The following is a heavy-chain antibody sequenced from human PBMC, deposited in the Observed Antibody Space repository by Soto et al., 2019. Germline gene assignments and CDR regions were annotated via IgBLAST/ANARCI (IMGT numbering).Heavy chain of an antibody. CDR3: ARAPLAAFHLFDV. CDR1: GFTFSSYA. CDR2: ISYVETNV. D-gene: IGHD3-9*01. J-gene: IGHJ4*02. V-gene: IGHV3-30-3*01. Sequence: PGGSLRLSCAASGFTFSSYAMHWVRQAPGKGLEWVAFISYVETNVYYADSVKGRFTISRDNSRNTVYVQMNGLRNEDTAVYYCARAPLAAFHLFDVWAQGSLVTGSS.